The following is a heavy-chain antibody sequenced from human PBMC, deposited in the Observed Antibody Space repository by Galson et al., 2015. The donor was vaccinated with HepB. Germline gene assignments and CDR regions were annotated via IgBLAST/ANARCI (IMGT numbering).Heavy chain of an antibody. V-gene: IGHV1-69*13. CDR3: ARDDAPGVTSVYYGMDV. D-gene: IGHD4-23*01. CDR2: IIPIFGTA. Sequence: SVKVSCKASGGTFSSYAISWVRQAPGQGLEWMGGIIPIFGTANYAQKFQGRVTITADESTSTAYMELSSLRSEDTAVYYCARDDAPGVTSVYYGMDVWGQGTTVTVSS. J-gene: IGHJ6*02. CDR1: GGTFSSYA.